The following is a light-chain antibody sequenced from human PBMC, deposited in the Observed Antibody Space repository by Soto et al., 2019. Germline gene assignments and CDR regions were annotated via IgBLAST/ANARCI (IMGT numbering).Light chain of an antibody. V-gene: IGLV2-14*01. CDR1: SRDVGGYNY. Sequence: QSALTQPASVSGSPGQSISISCTGTSRDVGGYNYVSWYQQHPGKAPKLLIYEVSNRPSGVSNRFSGPKSANTASLTISGLQAEDEADYYCYSYTNNNTPMFGGGTKLTVL. CDR3: YSYTNNNTPM. J-gene: IGLJ3*02. CDR2: EVS.